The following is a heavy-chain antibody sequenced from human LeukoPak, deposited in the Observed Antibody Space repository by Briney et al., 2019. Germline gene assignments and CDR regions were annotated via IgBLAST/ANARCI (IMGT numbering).Heavy chain of an antibody. V-gene: IGHV3-9*01. D-gene: IGHD6-13*01. J-gene: IGHJ6*04. CDR3: ARLVLYGAAAPPRDV. CDR2: ISWNSGSI. CDR1: GFTFDDYA. Sequence: PGRSLRLSCAASGFTFDDYAMHWVRQAPGKGLEWVSGISWNSGSIGYADSVKGRFTISRDNAKNSLYLQMNSLRAEDTAVYYCARLVLYGAAAPPRDVWGKGTTVTVSS.